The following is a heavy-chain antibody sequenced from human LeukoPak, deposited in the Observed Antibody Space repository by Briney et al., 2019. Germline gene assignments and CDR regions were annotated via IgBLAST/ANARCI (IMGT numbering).Heavy chain of an antibody. CDR1: GFTFSSYS. CDR3: ARRLSLRFDAFAV. J-gene: IGHJ3*01. V-gene: IGHV3-48*01. Sequence: GGSLRLSCAASGFTFSSYSMNWVRQAPGKGLEWVSYISSSSSTIYYADSVKGRFTISRDNSKNTLFLQMSTLRAEDTALYYCARRLSLRFDAFAVWGPGTVVTVSS. CDR2: ISSSSSTI. D-gene: IGHD3-3*01.